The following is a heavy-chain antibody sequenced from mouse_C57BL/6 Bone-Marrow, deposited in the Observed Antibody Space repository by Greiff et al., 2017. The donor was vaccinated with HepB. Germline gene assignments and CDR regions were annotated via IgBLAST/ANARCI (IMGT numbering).Heavy chain of an antibody. CDR2: ISYSGST. CDR1: GYSIPSAY. D-gene: IGHD1-1*02. V-gene: IGHV3-8*01. Sequence: DVQLQESGPGLAKPSQPLSHTCSVPGYSIPSAYWNWVRKFPGNKLEYMGYISYSGSTYYNPSLKSRISITRNTSKNQYYLQLNSVTTEDTAKDYCSGGGYWYFDVWGTGTTVTVSS. CDR3: SGGGYWYFDV. J-gene: IGHJ1*03.